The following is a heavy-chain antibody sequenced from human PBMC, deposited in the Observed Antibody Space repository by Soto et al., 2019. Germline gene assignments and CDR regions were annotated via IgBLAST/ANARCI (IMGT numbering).Heavy chain of an antibody. J-gene: IGHJ4*02. D-gene: IGHD3-16*01. CDR1: GFVFSDFQ. CDR2: ITGTSAFT. V-gene: IGHV3-21*01. CDR3: ARDKLAFQGAFDL. Sequence: PGGSLRLSCAASGFVFSDFQFNWVRQAPGGGLEWLSSITGTSAFTEYAESIEGRFTISRDNPNKLLFLHMDNLRREDTAVYYCARDKLAFQGAFDLWGQGTLVTVSS.